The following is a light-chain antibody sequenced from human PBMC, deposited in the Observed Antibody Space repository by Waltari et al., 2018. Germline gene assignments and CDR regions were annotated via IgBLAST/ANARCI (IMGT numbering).Light chain of an antibody. Sequence: DIQMTQTPSTLSASVRDRVPITCRASQSISGWLAWYQQKPGNAPKLLYYVASSLERGVPSMFSGSGSGTEFTLTVSSLQPDDAATYYCLQYDSYSYTFGQGTKLEIK. CDR3: LQYDSYSYT. J-gene: IGKJ2*01. V-gene: IGKV1-5*03. CDR2: VAS. CDR1: QSISGW.